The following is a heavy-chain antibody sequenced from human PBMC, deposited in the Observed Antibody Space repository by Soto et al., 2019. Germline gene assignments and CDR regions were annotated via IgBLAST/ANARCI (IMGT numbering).Heavy chain of an antibody. CDR3: ARVDDYDLLTGYYLGY. J-gene: IGHJ4*02. V-gene: IGHV1-18*01. D-gene: IGHD3-9*01. CDR2: ISAYNGNT. Sequence: ASVRVSCKASGYTFTSYGISWVRQAPGQGLEWMGWISAYNGNTNYAQKLQGRVTMTTDTSTSTAYMELRSLRSDDTAVYYCARVDDYDLLTGYYLGYWGQGTLVTVSS. CDR1: GYTFTSYG.